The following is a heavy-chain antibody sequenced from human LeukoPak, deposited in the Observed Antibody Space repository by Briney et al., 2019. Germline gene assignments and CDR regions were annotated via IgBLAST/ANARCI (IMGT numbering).Heavy chain of an antibody. Sequence: SETLSLTCTVSGGSISSGGYYWSWTRQPPGKGLEWIGYIYYRGSTNYNPSLKSRVTISVDTSKNQFSLKLSSVTAADTAVYYCARGDGDRFDYWGQGTLVTVSS. CDR2: IYYRGST. V-gene: IGHV4-61*08. J-gene: IGHJ4*02. D-gene: IGHD4-17*01. CDR3: ARGDGDRFDY. CDR1: GGSISSGGYY.